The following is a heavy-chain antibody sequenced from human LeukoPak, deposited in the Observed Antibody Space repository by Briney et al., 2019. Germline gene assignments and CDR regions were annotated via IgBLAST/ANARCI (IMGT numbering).Heavy chain of an antibody. Sequence: PSETLSLTCSVSGGSFTGTPHYWAWIRQPPGKDLEWIGSVYYSGSTSYSPSLKSRATISVDRSQSRFSLRLTSVTGADTAVYYCARNVTSGYFDYWGPGTLVTASS. D-gene: IGHD3-10*02. J-gene: IGHJ4*02. CDR3: ARNVTSGYFDY. CDR2: VYYSGST. CDR1: GGSFTGTPHY. V-gene: IGHV4-39*01.